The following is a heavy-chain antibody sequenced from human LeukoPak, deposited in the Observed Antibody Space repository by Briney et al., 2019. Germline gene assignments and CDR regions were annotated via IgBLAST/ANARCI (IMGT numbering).Heavy chain of an antibody. CDR3: ARDMDYDFWSGYYTGGFIFDS. D-gene: IGHD3-3*01. Sequence: PSETLSLTCTVSGGSISSYYWSWIRQPPGKGLEWIGYIYYSGSTNYNPSLKSRVTISVDTSKNQFSLKLSSVTAADTAVYYCARDMDYDFWSGYYTGGFIFDSWGQGTLVTVSS. CDR1: GGSISSYY. CDR2: IYYSGST. V-gene: IGHV4-59*01. J-gene: IGHJ5*01.